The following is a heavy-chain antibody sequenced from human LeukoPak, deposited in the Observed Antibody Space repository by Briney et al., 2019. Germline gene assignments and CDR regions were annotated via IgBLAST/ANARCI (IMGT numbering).Heavy chain of an antibody. CDR1: GFTFSDYY. CDR2: ISSSGSTI. J-gene: IGHJ6*04. CDR3: ARDLPGQVVAASMDV. Sequence: GGSLRLSCAASGFTFSDYYMSWIRQAPGKGLEWVSYISSSGSTIYYADSVKGRFTISRDNAKNSLYLQMNSLRAEDTAVYYCARDLPGQVVAASMDVWGKGTTVTISS. D-gene: IGHD2-15*01. V-gene: IGHV3-11*04.